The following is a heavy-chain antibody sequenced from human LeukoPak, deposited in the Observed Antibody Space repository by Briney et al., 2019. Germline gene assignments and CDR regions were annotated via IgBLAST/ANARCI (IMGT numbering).Heavy chain of an antibody. CDR3: ARESGLNSSGYSFDP. CDR1: GGSISSGGYS. CDR2: IYHSGST. V-gene: IGHV4-30-2*01. J-gene: IGHJ5*02. Sequence: SETLSLTCAVSGGSISSGGYSWSWIRQPPGKGLEWIGYIYHSGSTYYNPSLKSRVTISVDRSKNQFSLKLSSVTAADTAVYYCARESGLNSSGYSFDPWGQGTLVTVSS. D-gene: IGHD3-22*01.